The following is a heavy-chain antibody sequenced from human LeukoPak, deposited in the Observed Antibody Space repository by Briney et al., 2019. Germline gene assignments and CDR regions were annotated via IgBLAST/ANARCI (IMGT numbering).Heavy chain of an antibody. Sequence: PSETLSLTCAVYGGSFSGYYWSWIRQPPGKGLEWIGYIYYSGSTNYNPSLKSRVTISVDTSKNQFSLKLSSVTAADTAVYYCARHTPGVVTATPGHAFDIWGQGTMVTVSS. CDR1: GGSFSGYY. J-gene: IGHJ3*02. CDR3: ARHTPGVVTATPGHAFDI. D-gene: IGHD2-21*02. CDR2: IYYSGST. V-gene: IGHV4-59*01.